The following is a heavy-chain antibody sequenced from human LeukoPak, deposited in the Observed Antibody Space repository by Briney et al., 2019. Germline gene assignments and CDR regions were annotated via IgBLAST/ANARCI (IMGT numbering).Heavy chain of an antibody. Sequence: GGSLRLSCAASGFTFSSYAMSWVRQAPGKGLEWVSATSGSGGSTYYADSVKGRFTISRDNSKNTLYLQMNSLRAEDTAVYYCAKGPGIVVVPAAGHFDYWGQGTLVTVSS. CDR3: AKGPGIVVVPAAGHFDY. J-gene: IGHJ4*02. CDR2: TSGSGGST. D-gene: IGHD2-2*01. V-gene: IGHV3-23*01. CDR1: GFTFSSYA.